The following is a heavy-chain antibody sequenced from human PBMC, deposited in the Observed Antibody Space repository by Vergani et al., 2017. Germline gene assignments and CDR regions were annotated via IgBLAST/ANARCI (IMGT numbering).Heavy chain of an antibody. V-gene: IGHV3-33*01. D-gene: IGHD1-1*01. CDR1: GFTVTNYA. Sequence: QVQLVESGGGVVQPGRSLRLSCVMSGFTVTNYAIFWVRQAPGKGLEWVSVIWHDGGNKHFADSVPGRFAISRDDSKKTVYLEMTNLRAEDTALYYCVRDRYEGTSPYNGRLLGHWGQGTRVTVSS. CDR2: IWHDGGNK. J-gene: IGHJ4*02. CDR3: VRDRYEGTSPYNGRLLGH.